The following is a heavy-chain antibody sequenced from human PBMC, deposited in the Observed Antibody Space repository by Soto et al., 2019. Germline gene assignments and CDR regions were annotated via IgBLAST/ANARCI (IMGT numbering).Heavy chain of an antibody. V-gene: IGHV5-51*01. D-gene: IGHD3-10*01. CDR1: GYAFINFW. J-gene: IGHJ4*02. Sequence: GESLKISCKGSGYAFINFWIGWVRQMPGKGLEWIGIIYPTNSETRYSPSFQGQATMSVDKSTATAYLQWSSLQASDTGIYYCARPGGSGTYYKFDYGGQGTPVTVS. CDR2: IYPTNSET. CDR3: ARPGGSGTYYKFDY.